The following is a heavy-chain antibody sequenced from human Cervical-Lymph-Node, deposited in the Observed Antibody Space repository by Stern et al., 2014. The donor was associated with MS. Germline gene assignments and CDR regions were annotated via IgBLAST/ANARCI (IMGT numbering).Heavy chain of an antibody. D-gene: IGHD1-1*01. Sequence: VQLGQSGAEVKKPGESLKISCKGSGYTFTNNWIAWVRQMPGKGLEWMGIIYPDDSDIRYRPSLQGQVTISADKSISTAYLQWSSLKAADSAVYYWARHPPRRKWDDPNYGMDVWGQGTTVTVSS. CDR2: IYPDDSDI. V-gene: IGHV5-51*01. CDR3: ARHPPRRKWDDPNYGMDV. CDR1: GYTFTNNW. J-gene: IGHJ6*02.